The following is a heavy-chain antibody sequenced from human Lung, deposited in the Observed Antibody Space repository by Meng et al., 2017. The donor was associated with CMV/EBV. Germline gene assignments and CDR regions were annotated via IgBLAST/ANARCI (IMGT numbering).Heavy chain of an antibody. CDR2: IRSKAYGGTT. Sequence: GXSXRLSXTASGFTFGDYAMTWVRQAPGKGLEWVGFIRSKAYGGTTEYAASVKGRFTISRDDSKSIAYLQMNSLKTEDTAVYYCTRNRGSYYFDYWGQGTLVTVSS. V-gene: IGHV3-49*04. CDR3: TRNRGSYYFDY. J-gene: IGHJ4*02. CDR1: GFTFGDYA. D-gene: IGHD1-26*01.